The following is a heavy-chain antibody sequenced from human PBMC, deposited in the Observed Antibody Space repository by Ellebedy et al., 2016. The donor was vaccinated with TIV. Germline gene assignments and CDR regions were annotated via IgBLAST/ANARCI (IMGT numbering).Heavy chain of an antibody. CDR3: AKVSVAKGFYGDYVY. CDR1: GFTFSSYA. V-gene: IGHV3-33*06. CDR2: IWYDGSNK. D-gene: IGHD4-17*01. Sequence: GESLKISCAASGFTFSSYAMHWVRQAPGKGLEWVAVIWYDGSNKYYADSVKGRFTISRDNSKNTLYLQMNSLRAEDTAVYYCAKVSVAKGFYGDYVYWGQGTLVTVSS. J-gene: IGHJ4*02.